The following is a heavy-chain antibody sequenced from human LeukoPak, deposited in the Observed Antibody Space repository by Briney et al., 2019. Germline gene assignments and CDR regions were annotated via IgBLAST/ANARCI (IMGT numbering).Heavy chain of an antibody. V-gene: IGHV3-21*01. J-gene: IGHJ4*02. CDR1: RFTFSSYS. Sequence: PGGSLRLSCAASRFTFSSYSMNWIRQAPGKGLEWVSAISSRSSYKYYADSVKGRFTVSRDNAKNSLYLQMNSLRAEDTAVYYCARDGGGLRLGELSFIDYWGQGTLVTVSS. CDR2: ISSRSSYK. D-gene: IGHD3-16*02. CDR3: ARDGGGLRLGELSFIDY.